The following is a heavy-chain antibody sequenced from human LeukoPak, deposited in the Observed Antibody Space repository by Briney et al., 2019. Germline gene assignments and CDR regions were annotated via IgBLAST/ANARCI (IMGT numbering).Heavy chain of an antibody. CDR3: ARQYVLRFLEWFYYFDY. D-gene: IGHD3-3*01. CDR2: IYYSGST. J-gene: IGHJ4*02. Sequence: SETLSLTCTVSGGSISSSSYSWGWIRQPPGKGLEWIGSIYYSGSTYYNPSLKSRVTISVDTSKNQFSLKLSSVTAADTAVYYCARQYVLRFLEWFYYFDYWGQGTLVTVSS. V-gene: IGHV4-39*01. CDR1: GGSISSSSYS.